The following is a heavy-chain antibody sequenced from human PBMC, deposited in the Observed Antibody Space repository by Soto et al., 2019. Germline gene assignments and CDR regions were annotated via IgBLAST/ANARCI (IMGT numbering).Heavy chain of an antibody. CDR3: ARHTYYDFWSGYYLFDY. CDR2: INHSGST. V-gene: IGHV4-34*01. Sequence: SETLSLTCAVYGGSFSGYYWSWIRQPPGKGLEWIGEINHSGSTNYNPSPKSRVTISVDTSKNQFSLKLSSVTAADTAVYYCARHTYYDFWSGYYLFDYWGQGTLVTVSS. D-gene: IGHD3-3*01. CDR1: GGSFSGYY. J-gene: IGHJ4*02.